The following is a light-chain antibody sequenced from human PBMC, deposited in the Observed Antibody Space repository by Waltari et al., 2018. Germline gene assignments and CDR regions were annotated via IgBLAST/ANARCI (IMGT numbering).Light chain of an antibody. V-gene: IGLV4-69*01. CDR3: QTWGTGIVV. CDR2: LNNDGSH. Sequence: QLVLTQSPSASASLGASVKFTCTLSSGHSNYAIAWHQQQPEKGPRYLMTLNNDGSHSRGDGIPYRFSGSSSGAERYLTISSLQSEDEADYYCQTWGTGIVVFGGGTKLAVL. J-gene: IGLJ2*01. CDR1: SGHSNYA.